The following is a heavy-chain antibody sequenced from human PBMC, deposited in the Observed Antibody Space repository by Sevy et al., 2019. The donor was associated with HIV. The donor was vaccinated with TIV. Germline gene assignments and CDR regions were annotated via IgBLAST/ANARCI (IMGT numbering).Heavy chain of an antibody. D-gene: IGHD5-12*01. CDR1: GYSFTSYW. J-gene: IGHJ4*02. CDR2: FYPGDSAT. Sequence: GGSLRLSCKGSGYSFTSYWIGWVRQMPGKGLEGMGIFYPGDSATGYSPSFQGQVTISADKSITTAYLQWSSLKASDTAIYYCARVYRGSYYFDSWGQGTLVTVSS. V-gene: IGHV5-51*01. CDR3: ARVYRGSYYFDS.